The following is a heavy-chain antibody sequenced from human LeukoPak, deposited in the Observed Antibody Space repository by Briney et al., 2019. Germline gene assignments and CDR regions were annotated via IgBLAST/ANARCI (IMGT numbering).Heavy chain of an antibody. J-gene: IGHJ5*02. CDR3: ARDVAVAGRGWFDP. CDR2: INPNSGGT. D-gene: IGHD6-19*01. V-gene: IGHV1-2*04. Sequence: ASVKVSCKASGYTFTGYYMHWVRQAPGQGFEWMGWINPNSGGTNYAQKFQGWVTMTRDTSISTAYMELSRLRSDDTAVYYCARDVAVAGRGWFDPWGQGTLVTVSS. CDR1: GYTFTGYY.